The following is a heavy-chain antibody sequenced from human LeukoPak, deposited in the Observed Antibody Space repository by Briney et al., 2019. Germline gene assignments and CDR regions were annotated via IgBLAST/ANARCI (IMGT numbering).Heavy chain of an antibody. CDR1: GYSISSGFY. V-gene: IGHV4-38-2*02. CDR3: ARITAN. D-gene: IGHD5-18*01. Sequence: SETLSLTCTVSGYSISSGFYWGWIRQPPGKGLEWIGNIYHSGSTYYNPSLKSRVTISVDTSKNHFSLKLSSVTAADTAVYYCARITANWGQGTLVTVSS. CDR2: IYHSGST. J-gene: IGHJ4*02.